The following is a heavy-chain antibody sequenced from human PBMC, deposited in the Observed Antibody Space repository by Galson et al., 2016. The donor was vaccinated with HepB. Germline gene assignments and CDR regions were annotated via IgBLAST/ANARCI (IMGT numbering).Heavy chain of an antibody. CDR1: GDSISTGNW. V-gene: IGHV4/OR15-8*01. Sequence: ETLSLTCAVSGDSISTGNWWSWVRQPPGKGLEWIGEIFHIGSPNYNPSLKSRFTISVDTSTNQFSLKLNSVTAADTAVYYCARDRDSYALFDFWGQGTLVTVSS. J-gene: IGHJ4*02. CDR3: ARDRDSYALFDF. CDR2: IFHIGSP. D-gene: IGHD3-16*01.